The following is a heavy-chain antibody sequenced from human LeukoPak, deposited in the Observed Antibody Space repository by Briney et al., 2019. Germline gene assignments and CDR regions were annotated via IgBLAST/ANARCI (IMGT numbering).Heavy chain of an antibody. V-gene: IGHV4-59*01. Sequence: SETLSLTCTVSGGSLSGYNWIWVRQPPGKGLEYIGYVYYSGGTNYNPSLKSRVTISVDTSKNQFSLKLSSVTPADTAVYYCARGRWPQLPDNWGQGTPVTVSS. CDR2: VYYSGGT. D-gene: IGHD5-24*01. J-gene: IGHJ4*02. CDR1: GGSLSGYN. CDR3: ARGRWPQLPDN.